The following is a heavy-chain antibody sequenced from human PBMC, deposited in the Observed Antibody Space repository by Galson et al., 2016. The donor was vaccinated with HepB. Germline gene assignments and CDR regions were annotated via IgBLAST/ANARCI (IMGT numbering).Heavy chain of an antibody. J-gene: IGHJ5*02. CDR3: ARDYSGSGGAFDP. D-gene: IGHD3-10*01. CDR2: IYSNGGA. V-gene: IGHV4-4*07. CDR1: GGSISSHY. Sequence: SETLSLTCTVSGGSISSHYWSWIRQPAGKGLEWIGRIYSNGGANYNPSLKSRLTMSVDVSKNHFSLKLSSVTAADTAVYYCARDYSGSGGAFDPWGQGTLVTVSS.